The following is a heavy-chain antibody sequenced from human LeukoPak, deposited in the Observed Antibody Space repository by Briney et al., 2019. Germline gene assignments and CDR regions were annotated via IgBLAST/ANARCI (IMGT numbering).Heavy chain of an antibody. D-gene: IGHD3-10*01. J-gene: IGHJ4*02. CDR3: ARHFVDRESGSYYRPIAHHFDY. CDR2: IFYSGST. V-gene: IGHV4-39*01. Sequence: KPSETLSLTCTVSGGSISNSSYYWGWIRQPPGKGLEWIGSIFYSGSTNYNPSLKSRVAISVDTSKNQFSLKLSSVTAADTAVYYCARHFVDRESGSYYRPIAHHFDYWGQGTLVTVSS. CDR1: GGSISNSSYY.